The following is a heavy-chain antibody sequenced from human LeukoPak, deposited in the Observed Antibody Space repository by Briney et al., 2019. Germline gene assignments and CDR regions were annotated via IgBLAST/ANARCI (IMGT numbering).Heavy chain of an antibody. J-gene: IGHJ4*02. CDR3: ASLGEYSSSD. D-gene: IGHD6-6*01. CDR1: GFTFSSYA. V-gene: IGHV4-30-4*08. CDR2: IYYSGST. Sequence: LRLSCAASGFTFSSYAMSWVRQPPGKGLEWIGYIYYSGSTYYNPSLKSRVTISVDTSKNQFSLKLSSVTAADTAVYYCASLGEYSSSDWGQGTLVTVSS.